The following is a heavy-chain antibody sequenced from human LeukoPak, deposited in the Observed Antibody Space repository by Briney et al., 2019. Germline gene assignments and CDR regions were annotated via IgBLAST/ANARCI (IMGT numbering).Heavy chain of an antibody. Sequence: SETLSLTCTVSGGSISSSSYYWGWIRQPPGKGLEWIGSIYYSGSTYYNPSLKSRVTISVDTSKNQFSLKVSSVTAAETAVYYCARPALDAFDIWGQGTMVTVSS. CDR2: IYYSGST. D-gene: IGHD1-1*01. CDR1: GGSISSSSYY. CDR3: ARPALDAFDI. J-gene: IGHJ3*02. V-gene: IGHV4-39*01.